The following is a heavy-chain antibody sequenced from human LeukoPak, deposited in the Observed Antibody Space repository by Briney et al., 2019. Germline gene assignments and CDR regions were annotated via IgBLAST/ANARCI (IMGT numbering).Heavy chain of an antibody. CDR2: IYTGGTT. V-gene: IGHV3-53*01. CDR3: AREGRFQSFDY. J-gene: IGHJ4*02. Sequence: PGGSLRLSCAASGFSVGSNYMSWVRQAPGKGLEWVSVIYTGGTTHYAESVMGRFTISRDDSHNTVHLHMSGLRAEDTAVYNCAREGRFQSFDYWGQGTLVAVSS. CDR1: GFSVGSNY.